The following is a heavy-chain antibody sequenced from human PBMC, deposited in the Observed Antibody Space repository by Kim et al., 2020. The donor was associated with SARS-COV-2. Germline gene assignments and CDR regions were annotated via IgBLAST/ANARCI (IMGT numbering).Heavy chain of an antibody. D-gene: IGHD3-10*01. J-gene: IGHJ4*02. CDR2: IYYSGST. V-gene: IGHV4-31*03. CDR1: GGSISSGGYY. Sequence: SETLSLTCTVSGGSISSGGYYWSWIRQHPGKGLEWIGYIYYSGSTYYNPSLKSRVTISVDTSKNQFSLKLSSVTAADTAVYYCARGGRGSGSYYRSHLDYWGQGTLVTVSS. CDR3: ARGGRGSGSYYRSHLDY.